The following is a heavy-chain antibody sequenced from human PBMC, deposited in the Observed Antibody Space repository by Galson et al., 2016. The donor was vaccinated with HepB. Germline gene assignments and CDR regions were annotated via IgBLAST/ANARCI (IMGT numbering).Heavy chain of an antibody. D-gene: IGHD2-15*01. CDR3: ARNRHCSGGSCYGA. V-gene: IGHV3-66*01. J-gene: IGHJ5*02. CDR1: GFTASRDY. CDR2: IYSRGSA. Sequence: SLRLSCAGSGFTASRDYMSWVRQAPGKGLEWVSVIYSRGSAYYADSVKGRFTISRDNSKNTLYLQMNSLRAEDTAVYYCARNRHCSGGSCYGAWGQGTLATVSS.